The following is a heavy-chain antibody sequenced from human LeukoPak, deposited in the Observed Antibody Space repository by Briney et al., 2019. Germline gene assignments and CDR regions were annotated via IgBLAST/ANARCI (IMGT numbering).Heavy chain of an antibody. V-gene: IGHV3-66*01. D-gene: IGHD6-19*01. J-gene: IGHJ4*02. CDR1: GFTVSSNY. Sequence: GGSLRLSCAASGFTVSSNYMSWVRQAPGKGLEWVSVIYSGGSTYYADSVKGRFTISRDNSKNMLYLQMNSLRAEDTAVYYCARDDIAVAGQDYWGQGTLVTVSS. CDR2: IYSGGST. CDR3: ARDDIAVAGQDY.